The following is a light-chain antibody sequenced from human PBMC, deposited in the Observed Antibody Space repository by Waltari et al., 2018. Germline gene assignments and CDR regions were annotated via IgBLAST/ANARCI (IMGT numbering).Light chain of an antibody. CDR3: CSYAGSAISV. J-gene: IGLJ3*02. CDR1: SSDIVSYNF. CDR2: DVN. Sequence: QSALTQTATVSGSPGQSITIPCTGTSSDIVSYNFVSWYQQHPGKAPTLIIYDVNKRPSGVSNRFSGSKSGNTASLTISGLQAADEADYYCCSYAGSAISVFGGGTKVTVL. V-gene: IGLV2-23*02.